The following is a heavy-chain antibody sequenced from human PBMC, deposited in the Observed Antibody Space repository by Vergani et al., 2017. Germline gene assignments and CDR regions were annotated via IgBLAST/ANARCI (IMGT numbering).Heavy chain of an antibody. V-gene: IGHV3-48*01. CDR1: GFTFSSYS. CDR3: ARDNALRWLQRNAFDI. Sequence: EVQLVESGGGLVQPGGSLRLSCAASGFTFSSYSMNWVRQAPGKGLEWVSYISSSSSTIYYADSVKGRFTISRDNAKNSLYLQMNSLRAEDTAVYYCARDNALRWLQRNAFDIWGQGTMVTVSS. D-gene: IGHD5-24*01. CDR2: ISSSSSTI. J-gene: IGHJ3*02.